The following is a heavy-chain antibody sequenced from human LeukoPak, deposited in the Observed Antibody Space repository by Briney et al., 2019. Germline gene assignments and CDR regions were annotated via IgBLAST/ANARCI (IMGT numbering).Heavy chain of an antibody. Sequence: PSETLSLTCTVSGVINSGYWSWIRQPPGKGLEWIAYISDIGSINYNPSLKSRVTISLDTSKNQFSLKLSSVTAADTAVYYCAGHHPRNTVDFWGQGTLVTVSS. V-gene: IGHV4-59*08. CDR2: ISDIGSI. J-gene: IGHJ4*02. CDR1: GVINSGY. D-gene: IGHD2/OR15-2a*01. CDR3: AGHHPRNTVDF.